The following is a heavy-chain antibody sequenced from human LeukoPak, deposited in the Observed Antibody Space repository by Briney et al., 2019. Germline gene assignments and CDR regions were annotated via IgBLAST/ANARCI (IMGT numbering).Heavy chain of an antibody. Sequence: ASVKVSCKASGYTFTSYAMHWVRQAPGQRLEWMGWINAGNGNTKYSPKFQGRVTIARDTSASTAYMELSSLRSEDTAVYYCARDLEVRGTMDAWGKGTTVTVSS. CDR3: ARDLEVRGTMDA. D-gene: IGHD3-10*01. J-gene: IGHJ6*04. V-gene: IGHV1-3*01. CDR1: GYTFTSYA. CDR2: INAGNGNT.